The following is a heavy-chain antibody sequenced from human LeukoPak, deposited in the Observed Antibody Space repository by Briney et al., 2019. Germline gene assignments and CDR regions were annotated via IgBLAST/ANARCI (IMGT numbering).Heavy chain of an antibody. D-gene: IGHD3-9*01. J-gene: IGHJ4*02. CDR1: GGSISSGADY. Sequence: SGTLSLTCTVSGGSISSGADYWNWIRQPPGKGLEWIGYIYYSGTTYYNPSLKSRVTISVDTSKNQFSLMLSSVTAADTAVYYCARGLTGIDYWGQGTLVTVSS. CDR3: ARGLTGIDY. CDR2: IYYSGTT. V-gene: IGHV4-30-4*01.